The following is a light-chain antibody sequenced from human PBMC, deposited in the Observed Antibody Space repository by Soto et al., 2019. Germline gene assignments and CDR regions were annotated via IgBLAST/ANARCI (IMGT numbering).Light chain of an antibody. Sequence: EIVMTQSPDTLSVSPGERATLSCRASQSVSSNLAWYQQKPGQAPRLLIYGASTRATGIPARFSGSGSGTEFTLTISSLQSEDFAVHYCQQYNNWPPLTVGGGTKVEIK. J-gene: IGKJ4*01. CDR2: GAS. CDR1: QSVSSN. V-gene: IGKV3-15*01. CDR3: QQYNNWPPLT.